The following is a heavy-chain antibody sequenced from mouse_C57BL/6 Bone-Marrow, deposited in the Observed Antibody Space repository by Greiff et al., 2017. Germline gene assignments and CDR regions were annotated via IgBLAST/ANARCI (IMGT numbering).Heavy chain of an antibody. CDR1: GYTFTDHT. J-gene: IGHJ2*01. D-gene: IGHD1-1*01. CDR2: IYPRDGST. CDR3: ARLSYYGFFDY. V-gene: IGHV1-78*01. Sequence: VQLLQSDAELVKPGASVKISCKVSGYTFTDHTIHWMKQRPEQGLEWIGYIYPRDGSTKYNEKLKGKATLPADKSSNTSYMQLNSLTSEDSAVYFCARLSYYGFFDYWGQGTTLTVSS.